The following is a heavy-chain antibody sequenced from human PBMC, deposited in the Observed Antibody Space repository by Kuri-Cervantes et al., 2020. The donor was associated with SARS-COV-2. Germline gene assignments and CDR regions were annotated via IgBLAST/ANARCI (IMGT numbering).Heavy chain of an antibody. V-gene: IGHV3-30*18. Sequence: GESLKISCAASGFTFNNYAIHWVRQAPGKGLEWVAVISHDGKNKKCIASGKGRFTISRDNSQNTLYLHMKSLRSEDTAMYYCAKDRVGVQDFWGQGTLVTVSS. CDR1: GFTFNNYA. J-gene: IGHJ4*02. CDR2: ISHDGKNK. D-gene: IGHD2-21*01. CDR3: AKDRVGVQDF.